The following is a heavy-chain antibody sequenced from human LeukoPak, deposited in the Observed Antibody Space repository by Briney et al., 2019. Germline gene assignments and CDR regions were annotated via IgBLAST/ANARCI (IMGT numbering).Heavy chain of an antibody. V-gene: IGHV4-34*01. CDR3: ASRSGSYPDAKIYFDY. Sequence: SETLSLTCAVYGGSFSGYYWSWIRQPPGKGLEWIGEINHSGSTNYNPSLKSRVTISVDTSKNQFSLKLSSVTAADTAVYYCASRSGSYPDAKIYFDYWGQGTLATVSS. J-gene: IGHJ4*02. D-gene: IGHD3-10*01. CDR2: INHSGST. CDR1: GGSFSGYY.